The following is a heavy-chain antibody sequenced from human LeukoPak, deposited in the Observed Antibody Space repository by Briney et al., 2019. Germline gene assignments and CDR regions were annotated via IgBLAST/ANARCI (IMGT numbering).Heavy chain of an antibody. CDR2: ISGDGGST. CDR3: AREGYGDKRRCLDY. D-gene: IGHD4-17*01. J-gene: IGHJ4*02. CDR1: GFTFSSSA. V-gene: IGHV3-23*01. Sequence: GGSLRLSCAASGFTFSSSAMSWVRQAPGKGLEWVSAISGDGGSTYYADSVKGRFTISRDNSKNTLYLQMNSLTAEDTAIYYCAREGYGDKRRCLDYWGQGTLVTVSS.